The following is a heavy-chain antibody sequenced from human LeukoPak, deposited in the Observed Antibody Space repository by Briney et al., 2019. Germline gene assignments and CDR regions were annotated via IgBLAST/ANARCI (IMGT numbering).Heavy chain of an antibody. CDR2: ITISGSTI. D-gene: IGHD1-1*01. Sequence: GGSLRLSCATSGFTFTSYEMNWVRQAPGKGLEWVSYITISGSTIYYADSVKGRFTISRDNAKNSLYLQMNSLRAEDTAVYYCARTTSFDYWGQGTLVTVSS. CDR1: GFTFTSYE. CDR3: ARTTSFDY. V-gene: IGHV3-48*03. J-gene: IGHJ4*02.